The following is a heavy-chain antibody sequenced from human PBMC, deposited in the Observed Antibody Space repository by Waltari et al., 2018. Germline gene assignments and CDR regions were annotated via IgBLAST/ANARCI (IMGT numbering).Heavy chain of an antibody. CDR3: AHKISPGSYYAYGY. CDR1: GFSLSTSGVG. CDR2: IYGNDDK. D-gene: IGHD3-10*01. Sequence: ITLKESGPTLFKPTQTRTLTGTFSGFSLSTSGVGVAWIRQPPGKALEWLALIYGNDDKRYSPSLKSRLTITKDTSKNQVVLTMTNMDPVDTATYYCAHKISPGSYYAYGYWGQGTLVTVSS. V-gene: IGHV2-5*01. J-gene: IGHJ4*02.